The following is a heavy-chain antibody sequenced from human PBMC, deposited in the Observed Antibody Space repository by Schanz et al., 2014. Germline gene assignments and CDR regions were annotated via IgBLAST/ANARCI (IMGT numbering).Heavy chain of an antibody. J-gene: IGHJ6*02. V-gene: IGHV3-72*01. CDR3: ARAAYSHGLDV. CDR2: IKNTFNSYTT. CDR1: GFTFRNYA. Sequence: VQLLESGGGLVQPGGSLKLSCSASGFTFRNYALSWVRQAPGKGLEWVARIKNTFNSYTTEYAASVKGRFSISRDDSKSSLYLQMNSLKTEDTAVYFCARAAYSHGLDVWGRGTTVTVSS. D-gene: IGHD3-16*01.